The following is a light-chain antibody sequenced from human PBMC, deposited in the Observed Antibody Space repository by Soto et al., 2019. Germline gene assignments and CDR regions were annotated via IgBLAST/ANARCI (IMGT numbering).Light chain of an antibody. J-gene: IGKJ1*01. CDR3: QQYNSYST. Sequence: DIKMTQSPSTLSASVWDRVTITLRSSQSITTRLAWYQQKPGKAPXXLIYDASSLESGDPSRFSGSASGTEFTLTISSLQPDDFATYYCQQYNSYSTFGQGTKVDIK. CDR2: DAS. CDR1: QSITTR. V-gene: IGKV1-5*01.